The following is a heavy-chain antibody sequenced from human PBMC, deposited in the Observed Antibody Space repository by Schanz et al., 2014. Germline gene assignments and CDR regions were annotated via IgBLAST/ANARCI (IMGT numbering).Heavy chain of an antibody. J-gene: IGHJ4*02. D-gene: IGHD6-13*01. CDR3: ARDAVDAAAGGNY. CDR1: GYTFTSDS. CDR2: INPSGGST. V-gene: IGHV1-46*03. Sequence: QVQLVQSGAEVKKPGASVKVSCKASGYTFTSDSMHWVRQAPGQGLEWMEMINPSGGSTTYAQKFQGRDAMARGTAASTVCMELSELRCESTAVYYCARDAVDAAAGGNYWGQGTLVTVSS.